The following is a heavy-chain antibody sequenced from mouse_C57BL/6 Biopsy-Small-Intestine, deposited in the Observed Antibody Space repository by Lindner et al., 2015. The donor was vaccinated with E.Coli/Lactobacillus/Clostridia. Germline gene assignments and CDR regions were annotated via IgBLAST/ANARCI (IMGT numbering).Heavy chain of an antibody. J-gene: IGHJ2*01. D-gene: IGHD2-3*01. CDR2: ISSGSSTI. V-gene: IGHV5-17*01. Sequence: VQLQESGGGLVKPGGSRKLSCAASGFSSSDYGMHWVRQAPEKGLEWIAYISSGSSTIYYADTVKGRFTISRDNAKNTLFLQMTSLRSEDTAMYYCARRGGDGYWGDYWGQGTTLTVSS. CDR1: GFSSSDYG. CDR3: ARRGGDGYWGDY.